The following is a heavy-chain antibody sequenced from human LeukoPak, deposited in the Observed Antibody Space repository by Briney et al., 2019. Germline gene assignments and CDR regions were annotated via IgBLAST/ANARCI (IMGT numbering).Heavy chain of an antibody. Sequence: ASVKVSCKASGYTFTNYGISWVRQAPGQGLEWMGWISAYNGNTKYTQKLQGRVTMTTDTSTNTAYMELRSLRSDDTAVYYCAREARPGGWFDIFYYFDSWGQGTLVTVSS. CDR3: AREARPGGWFDIFYYFDS. V-gene: IGHV1-18*01. CDR1: GYTFTNYG. D-gene: IGHD3-10*01. CDR2: ISAYNGNT. J-gene: IGHJ4*02.